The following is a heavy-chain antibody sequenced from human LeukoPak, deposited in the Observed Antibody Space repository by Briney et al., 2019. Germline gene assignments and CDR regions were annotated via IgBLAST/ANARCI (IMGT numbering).Heavy chain of an antibody. D-gene: IGHD3-16*02. CDR3: AKDTPSMITFGGVIADTPD. Sequence: PGGSLRLSXAASGFTFDDYAMHWVRQAPGKGLEWVSLISGDGGSTYYADSVKGRFTISRDNSKNSLYLQMNSLRTEDTALYYCAKDTPSMITFGGVIADTPDWGQGTLVTVSS. CDR1: GFTFDDYA. V-gene: IGHV3-43*02. J-gene: IGHJ4*02. CDR2: ISGDGGST.